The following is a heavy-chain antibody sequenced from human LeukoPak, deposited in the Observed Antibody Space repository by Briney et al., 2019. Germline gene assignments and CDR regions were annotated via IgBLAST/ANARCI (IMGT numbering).Heavy chain of an antibody. V-gene: IGHV4-34*09. D-gene: IGHD2-2*01. CDR3: ARGLLPAGVSFGC. Sequence: PSETLSLTCAVYGESFSSYYWGWIRQPPGKGLGWIGEINHSGTTNYNPSLKSRVTISLDPSKNQFSLKLTSVTAADTAVYYCARGLLPAGVSFGCWGQGSLVTVSS. J-gene: IGHJ4*02. CDR2: INHSGTT. CDR1: GESFSSYY.